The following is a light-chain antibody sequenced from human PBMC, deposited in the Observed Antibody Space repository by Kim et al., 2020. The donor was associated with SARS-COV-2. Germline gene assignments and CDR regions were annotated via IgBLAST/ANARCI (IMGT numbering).Light chain of an antibody. Sequence: EIVLTQSPGTLSLSPGERATLSCRASQSVSSIYLAWYQQKPGQTHRLLIFDASSRATGIPDRFSGSGSGTDFTLTISRLEPEDFAVYYCQQYGSSPLTFGGGTKVDIK. V-gene: IGKV3-20*01. J-gene: IGKJ4*01. CDR2: DAS. CDR3: QQYGSSPLT. CDR1: QSVSSIY.